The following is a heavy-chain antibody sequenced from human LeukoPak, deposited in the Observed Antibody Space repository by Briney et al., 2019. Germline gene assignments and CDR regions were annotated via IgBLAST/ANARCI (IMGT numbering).Heavy chain of an antibody. CDR1: GGSISSGSYY. J-gene: IGHJ4*02. D-gene: IGHD6-6*01. Sequence: SETLSLTCTVSGGSISSGSYYWSWIRQPAGKGLEWIGRIYTSGSTNYNPSLKSRLTMSVDTSKNQFYLKLNSLTAADTAVYYCARGWAGATVFTRISARPHFDYWGQGTLVTVSS. V-gene: IGHV4-61*02. CDR2: IYTSGST. CDR3: ARGWAGATVFTRISARPHFDY.